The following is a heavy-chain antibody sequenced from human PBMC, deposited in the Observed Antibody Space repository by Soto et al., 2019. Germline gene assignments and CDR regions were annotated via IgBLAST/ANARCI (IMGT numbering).Heavy chain of an antibody. CDR1: GGSFSGYY. CDR3: AREGGYYVWGSYRSDWFDP. J-gene: IGHJ5*02. CDR2: INHSGST. Sequence: LSLTCAVYGGSFSGYYWSWIRQPPGKGLEWIGEINHSGSTNYNPSLKSRVTISVDTSKNQFSLKLSSVTAADTAVYYCAREGGYYVWGSYRSDWFDPWGQGTLVTVSS. D-gene: IGHD3-16*02. V-gene: IGHV4-34*01.